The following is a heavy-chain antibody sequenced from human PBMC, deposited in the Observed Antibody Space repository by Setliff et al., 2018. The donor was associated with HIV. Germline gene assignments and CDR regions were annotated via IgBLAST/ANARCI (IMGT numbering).Heavy chain of an antibody. CDR1: GFPFNSYW. D-gene: IGHD1-7*01. CDR3: AKDGDYRNWDYDAFDI. J-gene: IGHJ3*02. Sequence: GSLRLSCVASGFPFNSYWMYWVRQAPGKGLVCVSRVNNDGTDTIYADAVKGRVTISRDNSANTVELQMNRLRAEDTAVYYCAKDGDYRNWDYDAFDIWGQGTMVTVSS. V-gene: IGHV3-74*01. CDR2: VNNDGTDT.